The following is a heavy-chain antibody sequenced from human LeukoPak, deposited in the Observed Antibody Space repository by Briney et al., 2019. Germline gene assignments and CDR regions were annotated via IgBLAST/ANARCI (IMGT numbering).Heavy chain of an antibody. Sequence: GGSLRLSCAASGFTFSNCAMTWVRQAPGKGLEWVSGISGSADNTYYADSVKGRFTISRANSKNTVYLQMNSLTAEDTAIYYCPKVDVVEVSGSKIDYWGQGTLVTVSS. J-gene: IGHJ4*02. CDR1: GFTFSNCA. CDR2: ISGSADNT. D-gene: IGHD6-19*01. CDR3: PKVDVVEVSGSKIDY. V-gene: IGHV3-23*01.